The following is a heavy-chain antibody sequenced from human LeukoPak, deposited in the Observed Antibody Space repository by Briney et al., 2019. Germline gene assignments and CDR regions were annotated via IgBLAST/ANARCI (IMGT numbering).Heavy chain of an antibody. CDR1: GGSISSYY. CDR2: IYYSGST. CDR3: ARTLSIKLGGAFDI. J-gene: IGHJ3*02. D-gene: IGHD3-16*01. V-gene: IGHV4-59*01. Sequence: SETLSLTCTVSGGSISSYYWSWIRQPPGKGLEWIGYIYYSGSTNYNPSLKSRVTISVDTSKNQFSLKLSSVTAADTAVYYCARTLSIKLGGAFDIWGQGTMVTVSS.